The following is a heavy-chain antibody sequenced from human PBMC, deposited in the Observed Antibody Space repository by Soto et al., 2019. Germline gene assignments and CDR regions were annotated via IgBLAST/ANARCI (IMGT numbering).Heavy chain of an antibody. J-gene: IGHJ6*02. V-gene: IGHV3-23*01. D-gene: IGHD3-3*01. CDR1: GFTFSSYA. CDR3: AKDQGYTIFGVVISPSGGMDV. CDR2: ISGSGGST. Sequence: GGSLRLSCAASGFTFSSYAMSWVRQAPGKGLEWVSAISGSGGSTYYADSVKGRFTISRDNSKNTLYLQRNSLRAEDTAVYYCAKDQGYTIFGVVISPSGGMDVWGQGTTVTVSS.